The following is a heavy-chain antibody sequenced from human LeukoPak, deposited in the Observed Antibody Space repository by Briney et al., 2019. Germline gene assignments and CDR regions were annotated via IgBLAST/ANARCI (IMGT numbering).Heavy chain of an antibody. D-gene: IGHD3-10*01. CDR2: INPNSGGT. Sequence: ASVKVSCKASGDTFTGYYMHWVRQAPGQGLEWMGWINPNSGGTNYAQKFQGRVTMTRDTSISTAYMELSRLRSDDTAVYYCARAEGSWSGYYYMDVWGKGTTVTVSS. V-gene: IGHV1-2*02. CDR1: GDTFTGYY. CDR3: ARAEGSWSGYYYMDV. J-gene: IGHJ6*03.